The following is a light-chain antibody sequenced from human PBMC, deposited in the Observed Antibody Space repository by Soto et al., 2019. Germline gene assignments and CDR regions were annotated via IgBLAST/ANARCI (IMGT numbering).Light chain of an antibody. CDR2: EVT. V-gene: IGLV2-8*01. J-gene: IGLJ2*01. CDR1: SSDVGGYNF. Sequence: QSVLTQPPSASGSPGQSVTISCTGTSSDVGGYNFVSWYQQHPGKAPKLMIYEVTKRPSGVPDRFSGSKSGNTASLTVSGLQAEDEAAYYCSSYSGSINFVIFGGGTKLTVL. CDR3: SSYSGSINFVI.